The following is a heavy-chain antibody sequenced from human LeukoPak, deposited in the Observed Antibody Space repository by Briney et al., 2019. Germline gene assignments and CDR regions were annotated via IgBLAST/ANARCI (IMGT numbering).Heavy chain of an antibody. CDR3: AKPMYSSSAHDAFDI. Sequence: GGSLRRSCSASGFTFISYAMSWVRQAPGKGLEWVSGISGSGDSTYYADSVKGRFTISRDNSKNTLYLQMNSLRAEDTAVYYCAKPMYSSSAHDAFDIWGQGTMVTVSS. V-gene: IGHV3-23*01. CDR1: GFTFISYA. D-gene: IGHD6-6*01. J-gene: IGHJ3*02. CDR2: ISGSGDST.